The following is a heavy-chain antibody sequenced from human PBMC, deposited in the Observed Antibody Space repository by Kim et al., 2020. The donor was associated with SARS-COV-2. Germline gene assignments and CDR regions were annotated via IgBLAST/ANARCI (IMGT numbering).Heavy chain of an antibody. Sequence: GGSLRLSCAASGFTFSDHYMDWVRQAPGRGLEWVGRTRNKANSYTTEYAASVKGRFTISRDDSKNSLYLQMNSLKTEDTAVYYCARGELGPYSQYYFDYWGQGTLVTVSS. CDR3: ARGELGPYSQYYFDY. J-gene: IGHJ4*02. CDR2: TRNKANSYTT. V-gene: IGHV3-72*01. CDR1: GFTFSDHY. D-gene: IGHD7-27*01.